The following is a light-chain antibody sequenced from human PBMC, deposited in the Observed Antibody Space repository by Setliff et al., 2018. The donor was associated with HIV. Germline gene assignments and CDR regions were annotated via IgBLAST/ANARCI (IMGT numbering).Light chain of an antibody. CDR1: SDDIGRYYY. J-gene: IGLJ1*01. V-gene: IGLV2-14*03. CDR2: DVS. Sequence: QSALTQPASVSGSPGQAITISCTGTSDDIGRYYYVSWYQQLPGKAPKLIMYDVSHRPSGVSTRFSGSKSGDTASLTISGLQAEDEAHYYCTSYTINTLYVFGSGTLVTV. CDR3: TSYTINTLYV.